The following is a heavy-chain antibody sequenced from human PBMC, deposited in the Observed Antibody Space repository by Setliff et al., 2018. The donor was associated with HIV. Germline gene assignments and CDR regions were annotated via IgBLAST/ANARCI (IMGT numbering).Heavy chain of an antibody. Sequence: SVKVSCKASGGTFNTYTITWVRQAPGQGLEWMGGIIPFTGTSDYAQKLQGRVTISTDESARTAYMELRSLGSEDTAVYYCAVGPHGDYELGWFDLWGQGTLVTVSS. J-gene: IGHJ5*02. V-gene: IGHV1-69*16. CDR1: GGTFNTYT. CDR2: IIPFTGTS. CDR3: AVGPHGDYELGWFDL. D-gene: IGHD4-17*01.